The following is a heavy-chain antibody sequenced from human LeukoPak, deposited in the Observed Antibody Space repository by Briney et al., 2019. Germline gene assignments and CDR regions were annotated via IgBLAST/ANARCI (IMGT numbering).Heavy chain of an antibody. CDR3: ARIRIWFGAPSYMDV. CDR2: IYYSGST. D-gene: IGHD3-10*01. Sequence: PSETLSLTCTVSGGSISSSSYYWGWIRQPPGKGLEWIGSIYYSGSTYYNPSLKSRVTISVDTSKNQFSLKLSSVTAADTAVYYCARIRIWFGAPSYMDVWGKGTTVTVSS. V-gene: IGHV4-39*01. J-gene: IGHJ6*03. CDR1: GGSISSSSYY.